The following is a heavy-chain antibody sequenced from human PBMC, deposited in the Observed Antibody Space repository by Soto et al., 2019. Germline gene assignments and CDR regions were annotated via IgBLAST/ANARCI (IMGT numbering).Heavy chain of an antibody. D-gene: IGHD3-3*01. V-gene: IGHV3-7*01. CDR2: IKQDGSEK. CDR3: ARANYDFWSGYYPLIDS. CDR1: GFTFSSYW. Sequence: EVQLVESGGGLVQPGGSLRLSCAASGFTFSSYWMSWVRQAPGKGLEWVANIKQDGSEKYYVDYVKGRFTISRDNAKNSLYLQINSLRAEDTAVYYCARANYDFWSGYYPLIDSWGQGTLVTVSS. J-gene: IGHJ4*02.